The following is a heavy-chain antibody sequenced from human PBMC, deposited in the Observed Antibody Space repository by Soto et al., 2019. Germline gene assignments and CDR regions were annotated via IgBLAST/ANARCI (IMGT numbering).Heavy chain of an antibody. CDR1: GGSISSGGYS. Sequence: PSETLSLTCAVSGGSISSGGYSWSWIRQPPGKGLEWIGYIYHSGSTLYNPSRKSRGTISVDKSKNQFALKLTSVTAAAPAVYYCAGHHLEGNWFDPLXQGSLVTVSS. CDR3: AGHHLEGNWFDP. V-gene: IGHV4-30-2*01. J-gene: IGHJ5*02. CDR2: IYHSGST.